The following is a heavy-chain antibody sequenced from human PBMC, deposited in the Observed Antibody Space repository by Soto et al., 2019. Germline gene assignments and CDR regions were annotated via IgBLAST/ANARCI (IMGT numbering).Heavy chain of an antibody. V-gene: IGHV1-3*01. CDR2: INAGDGNR. Sequence: GASVKVSCKASGYTFTKYGVHWVRQAPGQRLEWMGWINAGDGNRKYSRNFQGRVTITRDTSASTAYMERSSLRSEDTAVYYCVRDGAVAGNINFDFWGQGTLVTVSS. CDR1: GYTFTKYG. D-gene: IGHD6-19*01. CDR3: VRDGAVAGNINFDF. J-gene: IGHJ4*02.